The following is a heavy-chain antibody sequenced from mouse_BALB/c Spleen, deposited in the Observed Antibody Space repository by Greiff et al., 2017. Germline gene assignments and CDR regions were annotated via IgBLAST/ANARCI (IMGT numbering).Heavy chain of an antibody. V-gene: IGHV1-9*01. Sequence: QVQLQQSGAELMKPGASVKISCKATGYTFSSYWIEWVKQRPGHGLEWIGEILPGSGSTNYNEKFKGKATFTADTSSNTAYMQLSSLTSEDSAVYYCARNPYDGSSSDWFAYWGQGTLVTVSA. J-gene: IGHJ3*01. CDR3: ARNPYDGSSSDWFAY. D-gene: IGHD1-1*01. CDR1: GYTFSSYW. CDR2: ILPGSGST.